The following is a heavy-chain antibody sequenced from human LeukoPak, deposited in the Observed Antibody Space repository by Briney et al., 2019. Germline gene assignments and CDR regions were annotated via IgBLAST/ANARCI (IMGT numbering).Heavy chain of an antibody. CDR2: IKQDGSEK. V-gene: IGHV3-7*01. Sequence: GGSLRLSCAASGFTFSSYWMSWVRQAPGKGLEWVANIKQDGSEKYYVDFVKGRFTISRDNAKNSLYLQMNSLRAEDTAVYYCARGFGYSSSWYYFDYWGQGTLVTVSS. D-gene: IGHD6-13*01. CDR1: GFTFSSYW. J-gene: IGHJ4*02. CDR3: ARGFGYSSSWYYFDY.